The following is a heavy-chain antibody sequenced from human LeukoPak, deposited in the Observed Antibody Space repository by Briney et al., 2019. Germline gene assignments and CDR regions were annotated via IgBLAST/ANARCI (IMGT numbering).Heavy chain of an antibody. Sequence: GRSLKISCKGSGYSFTSYWIGWVRQMPGKGLEWMGIIHPGDSDTRCSPSFQGQVTISADKSISTAYLQWSSLKASDTAMYFCARLFRDCSGGSCYPYYFDYWGQGTLVTVSS. D-gene: IGHD2-15*01. J-gene: IGHJ4*02. CDR3: ARLFRDCSGGSCYPYYFDY. CDR2: IHPGDSDT. V-gene: IGHV5-51*03. CDR1: GYSFTSYW.